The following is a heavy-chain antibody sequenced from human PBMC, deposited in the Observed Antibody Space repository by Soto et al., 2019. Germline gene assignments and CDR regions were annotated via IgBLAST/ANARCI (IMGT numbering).Heavy chain of an antibody. CDR2: IKSKTDGGTT. J-gene: IGHJ4*02. CDR3: VNAISSTTSDHY. V-gene: IGHV3-15*07. Sequence: GSLRLSCAASGFTFSNAWMNWVRQAPGKGLEWVGRIKSKTDGGTTDYAAPVKGRFTISRDDSKNTLYLQMNSLKTEDTAVYDCVNAISSTTSDHYFGQGTLVTVSS. CDR1: GFTFSNAW. D-gene: IGHD2-8*01.